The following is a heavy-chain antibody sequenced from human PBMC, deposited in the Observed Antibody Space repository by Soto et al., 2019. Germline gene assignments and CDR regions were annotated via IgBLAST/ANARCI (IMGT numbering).Heavy chain of an antibody. CDR1: GYTFTGNY. CDR2: INVNSGGT. V-gene: IGHV1-2*04. CDR3: ARGDKLSLYPQLDY. D-gene: IGHD3-16*02. Sequence: QVQLVQSGAEVKKPGASVKVSCKASGYTFTGNYMHWVRQAPGQGFEWMGWINVNSGGTKYAQKFQGWVTMTRDTSISTAYMELSRLRSDDTAVYYCARGDKLSLYPQLDYWGQGTLVNVSS. J-gene: IGHJ4*02.